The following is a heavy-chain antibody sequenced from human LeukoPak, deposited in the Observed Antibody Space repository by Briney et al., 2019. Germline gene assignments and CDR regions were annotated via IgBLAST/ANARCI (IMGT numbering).Heavy chain of an antibody. Sequence: ASVNVSCKASGYTFTSYYMHWVRQAPGQGLEWMGIINPSGGSTSYAQKFQGRVTMTRDTSTSTVYMELSSLRSEDTAVYYCAREQGQLPFDYWGQGTLVTVSS. D-gene: IGHD2-2*01. CDR2: INPSGGST. CDR1: GYTFTSYY. J-gene: IGHJ4*02. V-gene: IGHV1-46*01. CDR3: AREQGQLPFDY.